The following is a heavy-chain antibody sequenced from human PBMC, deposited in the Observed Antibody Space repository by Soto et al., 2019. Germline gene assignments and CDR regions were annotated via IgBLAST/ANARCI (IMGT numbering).Heavy chain of an antibody. CDR1: GFTFSNAW. D-gene: IGHD6-19*01. J-gene: IGHJ6*02. CDR2: IKSKTDGGTT. V-gene: IGHV3-15*01. Sequence: PGGSLRLSCAASGFTFSNAWMSWVRQAPGKGLEWVGRIKSKTDGGTTDYAAPVKGRFTISRDDSKNTLYLQMNSLKTEDTAVYYCTISSGWYRFHYYGMDVWGQGTTVTVSS. CDR3: TISSGWYRFHYYGMDV.